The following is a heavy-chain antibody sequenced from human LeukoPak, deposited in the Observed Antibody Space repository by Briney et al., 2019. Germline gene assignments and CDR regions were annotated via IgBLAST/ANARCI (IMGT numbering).Heavy chain of an antibody. J-gene: IGHJ4*02. D-gene: IGHD4-23*01. Sequence: ASVKVSCKASGGTFSSHAISWVRQAPGQGLEWMGGINPNSGGTNYAQKFQGWVTMTRDTSISTAYMELSRLRSDDTAVYYCARDYGGQYYFDYWGQGTLVTVSS. CDR1: GGTFSSHA. CDR2: INPNSGGT. V-gene: IGHV1-2*04. CDR3: ARDYGGQYYFDY.